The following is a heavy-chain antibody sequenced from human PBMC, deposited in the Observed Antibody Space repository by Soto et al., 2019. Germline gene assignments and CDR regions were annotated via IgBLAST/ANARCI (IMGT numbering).Heavy chain of an antibody. D-gene: IGHD1-26*01. Sequence: EVQLVESGGDLVQPGRSLRLSCTASGFIFGDYGMSWFRQAPGQGLEWVGFIRSAPYGGTPESAASVRGRFIISRDDSKSIVYLQMNNLKIEDTAVYYCSRAGGGDYFEVDFWGQGTLVTVSS. CDR2: IRSAPYGGTP. V-gene: IGHV3-49*03. J-gene: IGHJ4*02. CDR1: GFIFGDYG. CDR3: SRAGGGDYFEVDF.